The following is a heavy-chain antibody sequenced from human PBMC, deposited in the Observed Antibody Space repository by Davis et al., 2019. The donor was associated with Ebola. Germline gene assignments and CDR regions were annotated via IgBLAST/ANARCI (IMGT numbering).Heavy chain of an antibody. D-gene: IGHD4-23*01. CDR2: MNPNSGNT. Sequence: ASVKVSCKASGYTFTSYDINWVRQATGQGLEWMGWMNPNSGNTGYAQKFQGRVTMTRNTSISTAYMELSSLRSEDTAVYYCARENDYGGNFDYWGQGTLVTVSS. CDR1: GYTFTSYD. J-gene: IGHJ4*02. CDR3: ARENDYGGNFDY. V-gene: IGHV1-8*01.